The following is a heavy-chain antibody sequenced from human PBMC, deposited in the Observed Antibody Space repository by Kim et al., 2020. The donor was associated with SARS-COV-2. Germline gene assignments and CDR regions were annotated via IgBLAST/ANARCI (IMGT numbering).Heavy chain of an antibody. CDR2: IYYSGST. Sequence: SETLSLTCTVSGGSISSYYWSWIRQPPGKGLEWIGYIYYSGSTNYNPSLKSRVIISVDTSKNQFSLKLSSVTAADTAVYYCARITVVPAAIGYYYYYYMDVWGKGTTVTISS. D-gene: IGHD2-2*01. J-gene: IGHJ6*03. CDR1: GGSISSYY. V-gene: IGHV4-59*01. CDR3: ARITVVPAAIGYYYYYYMDV.